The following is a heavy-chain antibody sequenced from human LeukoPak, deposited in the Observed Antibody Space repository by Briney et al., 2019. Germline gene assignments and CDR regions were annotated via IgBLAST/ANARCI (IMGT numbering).Heavy chain of an antibody. CDR1: GFTFSSHA. Sequence: GGSLRPSCAASGFTFSSHAMSWVRQAPGKGLEWVSAISGSGGRAYYADSVKGRFTISRDNSKDTLYLQMNSLRAEDTAVYYCAKDDGFYWGQGTLVTVFS. CDR3: AKDDGFY. D-gene: IGHD3-10*01. J-gene: IGHJ4*02. CDR2: ISGSGGRA. V-gene: IGHV3-23*01.